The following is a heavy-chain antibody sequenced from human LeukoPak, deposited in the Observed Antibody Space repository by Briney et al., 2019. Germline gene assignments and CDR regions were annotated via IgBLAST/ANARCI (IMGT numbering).Heavy chain of an antibody. V-gene: IGHV4-34*01. CDR3: ARLPVGDYDLELFDY. D-gene: IGHD4-17*01. J-gene: IGHJ4*02. CDR1: GGSFSGYY. CDR2: INHSGST. Sequence: PSETLSLTCAVYGGSFSGYYWSWIRQPPCRGLEWIGEINHSGSTNYSPSLMSRVAISVDPSKRQFSLKLSSVTAAATAVYYCARLPVGDYDLELFDYWGQGTRDTVSS.